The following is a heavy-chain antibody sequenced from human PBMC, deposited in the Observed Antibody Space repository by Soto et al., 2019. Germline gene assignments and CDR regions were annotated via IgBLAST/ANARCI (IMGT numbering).Heavy chain of an antibody. V-gene: IGHV3-33*01. J-gene: IGHJ6*02. CDR2: IWYDGSNK. CDR1: GFTFSSYG. D-gene: IGHD3-22*01. CDR3: ARELFYYDSSAQYYYYGMDV. Sequence: GGSLRLSCAASGFTFSSYGMHWVRQAPGKGLEWVAVIWYDGSNKYYADSVKGRFTISRDNSKNTLYLQMNSLRAEDTAVYYCARELFYYDSSAQYYYYGMDVWGQGNTVTVSS.